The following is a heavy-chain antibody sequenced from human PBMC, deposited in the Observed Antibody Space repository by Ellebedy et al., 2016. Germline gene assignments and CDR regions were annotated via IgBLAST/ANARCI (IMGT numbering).Heavy chain of an antibody. D-gene: IGHD2-8*01. V-gene: IGHV3-30-3*01. Sequence: GESLKISXAASGFTFSSYAMHWVRQAPGKGLEWVAVISYDGSNKYYADSVKGRFTISRDNSKNTLYLQMDSLRAEDTAVYYCARAGLVRVMHYYGMDVWGQGTTVTVSS. J-gene: IGHJ6*02. CDR3: ARAGLVRVMHYYGMDV. CDR1: GFTFSSYA. CDR2: ISYDGSNK.